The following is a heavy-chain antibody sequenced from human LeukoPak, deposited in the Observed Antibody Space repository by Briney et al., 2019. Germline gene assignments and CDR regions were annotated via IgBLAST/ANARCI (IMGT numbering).Heavy chain of an antibody. V-gene: IGHV4-31*03. D-gene: IGHD1-26*01. CDR1: GGSISSGGYY. J-gene: IGHJ6*02. CDR3: ARGRRRSGSSTSYYGVDV. CDR2: IYYSGNT. Sequence: SETLSLTCTVSGGSISSGGYYWSWIRQHPGKGLEWIGYIYYSGNTYYNPSLKSRVTISVDTSKNQFSLKLSSVTAADTAVYYCARGRRRSGSSTSYYGVDVWGQGTTVTVSS.